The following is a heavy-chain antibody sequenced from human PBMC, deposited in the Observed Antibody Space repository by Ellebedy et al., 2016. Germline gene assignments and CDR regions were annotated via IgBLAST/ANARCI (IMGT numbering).Heavy chain of an antibody. CDR2: INQDGSEK. J-gene: IGHJ4*02. V-gene: IGHV3-7*03. CDR3: ARRIAAAGSLIDY. CDR1: GFTFSSYA. Sequence: GESLKISCAAPGFTFSSYAMSWVRQAPGKGLEWVANINQDGSEKYYVDSVKGRFTISRDNAKNSLYLQMNSLRAEDTAVYFCARRIAAAGSLIDYWGQGTLVTVSS. D-gene: IGHD6-13*01.